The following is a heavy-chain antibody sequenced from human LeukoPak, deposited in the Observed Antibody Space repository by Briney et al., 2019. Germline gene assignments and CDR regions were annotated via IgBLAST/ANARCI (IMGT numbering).Heavy chain of an antibody. Sequence: SETLSLTCTVSGGSISSGDYYWSWIRQPPGKGLEWIGYIYYSGSTYYNPPLKSRVTISVDTSKNQFSLKLSSVTAADTAVYYCARVSYCSSTSCPNSEGNWFDPWGQGTLVTVSS. J-gene: IGHJ5*02. D-gene: IGHD2-2*01. CDR2: IYYSGST. V-gene: IGHV4-30-4*01. CDR1: GGSISSGDYY. CDR3: ARVSYCSSTSCPNSEGNWFDP.